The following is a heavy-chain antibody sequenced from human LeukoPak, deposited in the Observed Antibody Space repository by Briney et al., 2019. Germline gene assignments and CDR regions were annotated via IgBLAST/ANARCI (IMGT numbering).Heavy chain of an antibody. J-gene: IGHJ4*02. CDR1: GFMFSSYW. Sequence: GGSLRLSCAASGFMFSSYWMTWVRQAPGKGLEWVANTNQDGSIRYYVGSVQGRFTISRDSAKNSLYLQMYSLRAEGTAVYYCARTNAWHPGDYWGQGTLVTVSS. CDR3: ARTNAWHPGDY. D-gene: IGHD2-2*01. CDR2: TNQDGSIR. V-gene: IGHV3-7*01.